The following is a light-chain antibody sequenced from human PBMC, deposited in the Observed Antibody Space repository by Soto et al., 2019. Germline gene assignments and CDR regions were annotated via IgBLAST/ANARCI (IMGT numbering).Light chain of an antibody. CDR2: EDS. CDR1: SSDFGSYNL. J-gene: IGLJ1*01. Sequence: QSALTQPASVSGSPGQSITISCTGTSSDFGSYNLVSWYQQHPGKAPKLMIYEDSKRPSGVSNRFSGSKSGNTASLAISGLQAEDDADYDCCSYAGSSTYVFGTGTKVTVL. V-gene: IGLV2-23*01. CDR3: CSYAGSSTYV.